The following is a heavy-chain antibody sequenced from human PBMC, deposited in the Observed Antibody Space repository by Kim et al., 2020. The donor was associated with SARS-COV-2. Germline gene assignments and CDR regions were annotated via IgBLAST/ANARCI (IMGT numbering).Heavy chain of an antibody. J-gene: IGHJ4*02. CDR2: ISGSGGST. CDR1: GFTFSSYA. V-gene: IGHV3-23*01. Sequence: GGSLRLSCAASGFTFSSYAMSWVRQAPGKGLEWVSAISGSGGSTYYADSVKGRFTISRDNSKNTLYLQMNSLRAEDTAVYYCAKDPYYDSSGRVQDYFDYWGQGTLVTVSS. D-gene: IGHD3-22*01. CDR3: AKDPYYDSSGRVQDYFDY.